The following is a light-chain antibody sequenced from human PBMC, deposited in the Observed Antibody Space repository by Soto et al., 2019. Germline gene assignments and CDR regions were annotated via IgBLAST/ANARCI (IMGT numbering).Light chain of an antibody. CDR2: GAS. Sequence: EIVLTQSPGTLPLSPGERATLSCRASQSVSSSSLAWYQQKPGQAPRLLIYGASSRATGIPDRFSGSGSGTDFTLTISRLEPEDFAVYYCQQYGTSPRTFGQGTKVEIK. CDR3: QQYGTSPRT. J-gene: IGKJ1*01. CDR1: QSVSSSS. V-gene: IGKV3-20*01.